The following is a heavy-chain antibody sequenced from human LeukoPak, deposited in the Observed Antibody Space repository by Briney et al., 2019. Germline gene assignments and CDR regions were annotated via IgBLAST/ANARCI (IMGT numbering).Heavy chain of an antibody. Sequence: PGGSLRLSCVGSGFTFSSYAMKWVRQAPGKGLEWVSYISSSSGTIYYADSVKGRFTISRDNAKNSLYLQMNSLRAEDTAVYYCARDRHYSDSSGYWTSSYYYMDVWGKGTTVTVSS. CDR1: GFTFSSYA. CDR2: ISSSSGTI. J-gene: IGHJ6*03. V-gene: IGHV3-48*04. D-gene: IGHD3-22*01. CDR3: ARDRHYSDSSGYWTSSYYYMDV.